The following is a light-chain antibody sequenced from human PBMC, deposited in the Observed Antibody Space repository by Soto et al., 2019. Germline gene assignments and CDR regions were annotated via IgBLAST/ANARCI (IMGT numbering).Light chain of an antibody. CDR3: SSNAVGSTYV. Sequence: QSVLTQPASVSGSPGQSITISCTGTSSDVGLYDYVSWYQQHPGKAPQLMIYAVSNRPSGVSNRFSASKSGNTASLFISGLQAEDEADYYCSSNAVGSTYVFGTGTKVTVL. CDR2: AVS. V-gene: IGLV2-14*01. CDR1: SSDVGLYDY. J-gene: IGLJ1*01.